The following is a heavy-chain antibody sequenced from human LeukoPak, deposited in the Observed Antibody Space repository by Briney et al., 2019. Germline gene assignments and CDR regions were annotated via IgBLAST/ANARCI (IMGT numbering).Heavy chain of an antibody. CDR3: ATAPSGSGTFLDY. CDR1: GFTVSSNY. CDR2: IYSGGST. V-gene: IGHV3-53*01. Sequence: PGGSLRLSCAASGFTVSSNYMSWVRQAPGKGLEWVSVIYSGGSTYYADSVKGRFHISRDNSKNTLYLQMNSLRAEDTAVYYCATAPSGSGTFLDYWGQGTLVTVSS. D-gene: IGHD3-10*01. J-gene: IGHJ4*02.